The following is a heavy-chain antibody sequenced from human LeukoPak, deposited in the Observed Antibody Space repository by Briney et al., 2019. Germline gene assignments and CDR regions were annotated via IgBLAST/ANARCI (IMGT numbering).Heavy chain of an antibody. CDR1: GFTFSSYA. V-gene: IGHV3-30*04. D-gene: IGHD5-12*01. J-gene: IGHJ4*02. Sequence: GGSLRLSCAASGFTFSSYAMHWVRQAPGKGLEWVAVISYDGSNKYYADSVKGRFTISRDNSKNTLYLQMNSLRAEDTAVYYCAKDGSGYEFNYFDYWGQGTLVTVSS. CDR2: ISYDGSNK. CDR3: AKDGSGYEFNYFDY.